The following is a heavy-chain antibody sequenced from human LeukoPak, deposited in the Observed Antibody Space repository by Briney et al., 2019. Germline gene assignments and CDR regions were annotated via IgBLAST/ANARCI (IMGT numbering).Heavy chain of an antibody. CDR1: GYTFTSYG. CDR3: ARDHQVWLPSD. CDR2: IIAYNGKA. D-gene: IGHD5-18*01. J-gene: IGHJ4*02. V-gene: IGHV1-18*04. Sequence: GASVKLSCKASGYTFTSYGISWVRQAPGQGLEWMGWIIAYNGKANYAQKFQGRVTMTTDTSTSTAYMELRSLRSDDTAVYYCARDHQVWLPSDWGQRTLVTVYS.